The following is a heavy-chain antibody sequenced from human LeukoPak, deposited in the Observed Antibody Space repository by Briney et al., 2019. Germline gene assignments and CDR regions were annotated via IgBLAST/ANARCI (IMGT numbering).Heavy chain of an antibody. CDR2: IYHFGSS. D-gene: IGHD4-11*01. Sequence: NSSETLSLTCIVSGVSISGSYWSWIRQPPGKGLEWIGYIYHFGSSNYNPSLKSRLTISVDASKNQFSLRLSSATAADTAIYYCAKYSASDSDAFDIWGQGAMVTVSS. CDR1: GVSISGSY. V-gene: IGHV4-59*03. CDR3: AKYSASDSDAFDI. J-gene: IGHJ3*02.